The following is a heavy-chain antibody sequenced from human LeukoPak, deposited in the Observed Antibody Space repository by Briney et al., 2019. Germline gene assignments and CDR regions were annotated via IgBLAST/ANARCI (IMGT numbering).Heavy chain of an antibody. J-gene: IGHJ4*02. V-gene: IGHV4-39*07. Sequence: SETLSLTCTVSGGSISSYYWGWIRQPPGKGLEWIGSIYYSGSTYYNPSLKSRVTISVDTSKNRFSLKLSSVTAADTAVYYCARVGGYFDFWSGYYLLGAYLDYLGQGTLVTVSS. CDR2: IYYSGST. CDR1: GGSISSYY. D-gene: IGHD3-3*01. CDR3: ARVGGYFDFWSGYYLLGAYLDY.